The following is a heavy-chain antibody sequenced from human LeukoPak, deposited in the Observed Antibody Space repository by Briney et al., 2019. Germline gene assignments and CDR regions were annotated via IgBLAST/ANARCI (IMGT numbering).Heavy chain of an antibody. Sequence: GASVKVSCKASGYTFTSYYMHWVRQAPGQGLEWMGIINPSGGSTSYAQKFQGRVTMTRDTSTSTVYMELSSLRSEDTAVYYCARYPILDYGGNSGDWYFDLWGRGTLVTVS. V-gene: IGHV1-46*01. CDR1: GYTFTSYY. CDR3: ARYPILDYGGNSGDWYFDL. J-gene: IGHJ2*01. CDR2: INPSGGST. D-gene: IGHD4-23*01.